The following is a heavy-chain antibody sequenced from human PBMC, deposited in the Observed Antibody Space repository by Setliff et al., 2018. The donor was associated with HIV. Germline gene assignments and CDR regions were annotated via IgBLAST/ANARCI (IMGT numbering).Heavy chain of an antibody. D-gene: IGHD3-10*01. CDR1: GGTFSSYA. J-gene: IGHJ5*02. Sequence: GASVKVSCKASGGTFSSYAISWVRQAPGQGLEWMGGIIPILGIANYAQKFQGRVTITVDKSTSTAYMELSSLRSEDTAVYYCARQKRYYYGSGSFHNWFDPWGQGTLVTVSS. CDR3: ARQKRYYYGSGSFHNWFDP. V-gene: IGHV1-69*10. CDR2: IIPILGIA.